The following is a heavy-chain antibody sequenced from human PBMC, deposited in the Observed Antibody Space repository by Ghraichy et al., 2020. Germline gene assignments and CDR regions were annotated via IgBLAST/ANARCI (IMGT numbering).Heavy chain of an antibody. J-gene: IGHJ6*02. CDR2: IGKGGET. CDR3: ARDGGGLDV. D-gene: IGHD3-16*01. CDR1: GFTFSTYN. Sequence: GASLRLSCAASGFTFSTYNMHWVRQATGKGLEWVSSIGKGGETYYSGSVKGRFTISRENGKKLLYLQMNSLRAGDTAVYYCARDGGGLDVWGQGTTVIVSS. V-gene: IGHV3-13*01.